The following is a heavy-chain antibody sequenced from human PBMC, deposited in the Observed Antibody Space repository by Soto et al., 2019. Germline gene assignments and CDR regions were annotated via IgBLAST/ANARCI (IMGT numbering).Heavy chain of an antibody. CDR1: GFTFSSCT. V-gene: IGHV3-21*06. Sequence: EVHLVESGGGLVKPGGSLRLSCAVSGFTFSSCTMNWVRQAPGKGLEWVSSISPSSGHIYYADSVKGRFTISRDNAKNSLLLQMNSLRGEDTAVYYCSGCIGGACHKNYGMDVWGQGTTVTVSS. J-gene: IGHJ6*02. CDR3: SGCIGGACHKNYGMDV. CDR2: ISPSSGHI. D-gene: IGHD2-8*02.